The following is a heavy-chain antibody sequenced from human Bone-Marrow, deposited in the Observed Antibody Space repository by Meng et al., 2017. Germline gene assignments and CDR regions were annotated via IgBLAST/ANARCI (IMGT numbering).Heavy chain of an antibody. J-gene: IGHJ4*02. CDR3: ARVGGCSGGSSSHRLFDN. D-gene: IGHD2-15*01. Sequence: QVQLQESGPGLGKPSQTLSPTCTVSGASISNADYYWSWIRQPPGKGLEWIGYIYYSGSTYYNPSLRSRVVISVDTSKNQFSLKLNAVSAADTAVYFCARVGGCSGGSSSHRLFDNWGQGTLVTVSS. CDR2: IYYSGST. CDR1: GASISNADYY. V-gene: IGHV4-30-4*08.